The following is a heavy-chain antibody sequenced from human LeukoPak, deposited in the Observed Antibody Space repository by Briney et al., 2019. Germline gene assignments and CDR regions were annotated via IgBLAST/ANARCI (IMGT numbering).Heavy chain of an antibody. CDR2: IVCGRKAI. CDR1: GFTFSDYC. Sequence: AGGSLRRSCAVSGFTFSDYCMSWTRQAPGMGLEWMSYIVCGRKAIYYADSVKGRFTISKDNAKNSLFLQINSLRTEDTAVYYCARGLRQTIGYPLFDYWGQGALVTVSS. CDR3: ARGLRQTIGYPLFDY. J-gene: IGHJ4*02. V-gene: IGHV3-11*04. D-gene: IGHD5-18*01.